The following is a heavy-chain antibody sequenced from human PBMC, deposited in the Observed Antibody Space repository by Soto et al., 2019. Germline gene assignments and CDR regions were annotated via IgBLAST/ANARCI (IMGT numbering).Heavy chain of an antibody. CDR3: ARDRPWMVDGMDV. CDR2: IWYDGSNK. V-gene: IGHV3-33*01. Sequence: QVQLVESGGGVVQPGRSLRLSCAASGFTFSSYGMHWVRQAPGKGLEWVAVIWYDGSNKYYADSVKGRFTISRDNSKNTLYLQMNSLRAEDTAVYYCARDRPWMVDGMDVWGQGTTVTVSS. J-gene: IGHJ6*02. CDR1: GFTFSSYG. D-gene: IGHD2-15*01.